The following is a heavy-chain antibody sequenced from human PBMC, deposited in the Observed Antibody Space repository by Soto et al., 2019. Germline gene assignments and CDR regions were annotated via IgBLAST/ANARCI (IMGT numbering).Heavy chain of an antibody. CDR1: GGSISSYY. V-gene: IGHV4-59*01. CDR2: IYYSGIT. CDR3: ARYKSNYYYGMDV. Sequence: QVQLQESGPGLVKPSETLSLTCTVSGGSISSYYWSWIRQPPGKGLEWIGYIYYSGITNYNPSLKSRVTISVDTSKNQFSLKLSSVTAAETAVYYCARYKSNYYYGMDVWGQGTTVTVS. D-gene: IGHD1-20*01. J-gene: IGHJ6*02.